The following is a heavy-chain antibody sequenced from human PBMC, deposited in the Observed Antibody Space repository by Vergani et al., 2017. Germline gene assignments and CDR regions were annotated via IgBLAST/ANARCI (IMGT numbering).Heavy chain of an antibody. CDR2: IYPGDSDT. CDR3: ATDLYQQLVLDDYYSGMDV. J-gene: IGHJ6*02. CDR1: GYSFTSYW. V-gene: IGHV5-51*01. D-gene: IGHD6-6*01. Sequence: EVQLVQSGAEVKKPGESLKISCKGSGYSFTSYWIGWVRQMPGKGLEWMGIIYPGDSDTRYSPSFQGQVTISADKSISTAYLQWSSLKASDTAMYYCATDLYQQLVLDDYYSGMDVWGQGTTVTVSS.